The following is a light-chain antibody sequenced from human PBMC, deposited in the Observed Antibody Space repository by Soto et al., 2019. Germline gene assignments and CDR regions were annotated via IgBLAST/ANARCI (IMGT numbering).Light chain of an antibody. V-gene: IGKV1-39*01. CDR1: QSISSY. Sequence: DIQMTQSPSSLSASVGDRVTITCRASQSISSYLNWYQQKPGKAPKLLIYAASSLQSGVPSRFSGSGSGTDFTLTISSLQPEDFATYYCQQGYSTPTFGQGTKVEIK. CDR2: AAS. CDR3: QQGYSTPT. J-gene: IGKJ1*01.